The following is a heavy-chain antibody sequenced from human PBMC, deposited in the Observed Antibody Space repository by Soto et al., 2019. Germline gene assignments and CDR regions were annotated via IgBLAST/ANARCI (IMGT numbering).Heavy chain of an antibody. CDR2: IYYSGST. Sequence: GCRRIWIRHHPAKGLEWIGYIYYSGSTYYNPTLKRQVTISVDTSKTQFSPTLSSVTAADTAVYYCARILNYTDVWGKGTTVTVSS. V-gene: IGHV4-31*01. CDR1: GCR. CDR3: ARILNYTDV. D-gene: IGHD2-15*01. J-gene: IGHJ6*03.